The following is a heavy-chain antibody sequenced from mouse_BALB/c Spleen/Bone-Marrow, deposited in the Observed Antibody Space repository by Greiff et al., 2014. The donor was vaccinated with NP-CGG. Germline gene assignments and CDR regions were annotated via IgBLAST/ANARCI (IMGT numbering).Heavy chain of an antibody. V-gene: IGHV1-14*01. CDR2: INPYNDGT. CDR3: ASHNWDYAMDY. Sequence: LVESGPELVKPGASVKMSCKASGYTFTSYVMHWAKQKPGQGLEWIGYINPYNDGTKYNEKFKGKATLTSDKSSSTAYMELSTLPSEDSAVYYCASHNWDYAMDYWGQGTSVTVSS. CDR1: GYTFTSYV. J-gene: IGHJ4*01. D-gene: IGHD4-1*02.